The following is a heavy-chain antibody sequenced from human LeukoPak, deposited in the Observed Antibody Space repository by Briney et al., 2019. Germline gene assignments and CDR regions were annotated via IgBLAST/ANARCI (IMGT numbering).Heavy chain of an antibody. CDR2: IYSGGST. CDR3: ANSRYSGYDWFDYYYGMDV. J-gene: IGHJ6*02. D-gene: IGHD5-12*01. Sequence: GGSLRLSCAASGFTVSSNYMSWVRQAPGKGLEWVSVIYSGGSTYYADSVKGRFTISRDNSKNTLYLQMNSLRAEDTAVYYCANSRYSGYDWFDYYYGMDVWGQGTTVTVSS. V-gene: IGHV3-66*01. CDR1: GFTVSSNY.